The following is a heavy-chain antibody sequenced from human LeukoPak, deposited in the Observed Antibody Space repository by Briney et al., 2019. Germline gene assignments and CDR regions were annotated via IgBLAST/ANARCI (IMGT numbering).Heavy chain of an antibody. CDR1: GASISSYY. D-gene: IGHD6-19*01. CDR3: ASSLDSSGWYFGVY. CDR2: IYYSGST. Sequence: SETLSLTCTVSGASISSYYWSWIRQPPGEGLEWVGYIYYSGSTNYNTSLKSRVTISVDTSKNQFSLKLSSVTAADTALYYCASSLDSSGWYFGVYWGQGTLVTVSS. V-gene: IGHV4-59*01. J-gene: IGHJ4*02.